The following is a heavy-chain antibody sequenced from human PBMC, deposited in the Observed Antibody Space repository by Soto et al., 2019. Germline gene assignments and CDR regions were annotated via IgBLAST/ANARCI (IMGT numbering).Heavy chain of an antibody. CDR2: INHSGST. J-gene: IGHJ4*02. CDR1: GGSFSGYY. V-gene: IGHV4-34*01. CDR3: AKALRGVKAAYYFDY. Sequence: PSETLSLTCAVYGGSFSGYYWSWIRQPPGKGLEWIGEINHSGSTNYNPSLKSRVTISVDTSKNQFSLKLSSVTAADTAVYYCAKALRGVKAAYYFDYWGQGTLVTVSS. D-gene: IGHD3-10*01.